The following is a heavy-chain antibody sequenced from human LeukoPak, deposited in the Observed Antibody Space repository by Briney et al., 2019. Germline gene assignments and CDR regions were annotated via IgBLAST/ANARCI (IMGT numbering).Heavy chain of an antibody. Sequence: SETLSLTCTVSGDSMSNHFWSWIRQPPGKGLEWIGYIYGSETTNYNPSLKSRVTMSVDTSENQFSLKLSSVTAADTALYYCASRPGGSTWYGVFDYWSRGTLVTVSS. V-gene: IGHV4-59*11. D-gene: IGHD6-13*01. CDR1: GDSMSNHF. CDR3: ASRPGGSTWYGVFDY. CDR2: IYGSETT. J-gene: IGHJ4*02.